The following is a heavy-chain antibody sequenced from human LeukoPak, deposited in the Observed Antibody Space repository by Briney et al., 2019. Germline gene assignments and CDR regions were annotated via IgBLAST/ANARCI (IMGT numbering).Heavy chain of an antibody. CDR2: IYPGDSDT. D-gene: IGHD3-16*01. CDR3: ARKGPTQGGWDV. CDR1: GYSFTSYW. J-gene: IGHJ6*04. V-gene: IGHV5-51*01. Sequence: GESLKISCQGSGYSFTSYWIGWVRQMPGKSLEWMGIIYPGDSDTRYSPSVQRQVTISADKSINTAYLQWSSPKASDTAMYYCARKGPTQGGWDVWGKGTTVTISS.